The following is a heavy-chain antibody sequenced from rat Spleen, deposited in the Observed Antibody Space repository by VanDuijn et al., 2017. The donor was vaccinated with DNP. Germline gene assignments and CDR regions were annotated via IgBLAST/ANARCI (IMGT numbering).Heavy chain of an antibody. D-gene: IGHD5-1*01. CDR1: GSSITSNY. V-gene: IGHV3-1*01. J-gene: IGHJ2*01. CDR2: ISYSGST. Sequence: EVQLQESGSGLVKPSQSLSLTCSVTGSSITSNYWGWIRKFPGNKMEYIGHISYSGSTNYNPSLKSRVSITRDTSKNHFFLHLNSVTTEETATYYCAREDVGVDYWGQGVMVTVSS. CDR3: AREDVGVDY.